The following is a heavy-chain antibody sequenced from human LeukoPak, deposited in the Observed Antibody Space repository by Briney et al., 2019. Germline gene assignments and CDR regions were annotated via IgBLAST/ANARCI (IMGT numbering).Heavy chain of an antibody. V-gene: IGHV1-69*13. Sequence: SVKVSCKASGGTFSSYAISWVRQAPGQGLEWMGGIIPIFGTANYAQKFQGRVTITADESTSTAYMELSSLRSEDTALYYCARGSVRRFLDYMDVWGKGTTVTVPS. D-gene: IGHD3-3*01. J-gene: IGHJ6*03. CDR1: GGTFSSYA. CDR2: IIPIFGTA. CDR3: ARGSVRRFLDYMDV.